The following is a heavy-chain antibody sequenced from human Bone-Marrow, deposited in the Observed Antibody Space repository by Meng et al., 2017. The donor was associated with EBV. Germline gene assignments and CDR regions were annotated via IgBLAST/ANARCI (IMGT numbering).Heavy chain of an antibody. CDR1: GGTFSSDA. Sequence: VKVVQSGAEVKKPGSSVKVSCKTSGGTFSSDAISWVRQAPGQGLEWMGGLIPMLGAPNYAQKFQDRVTIIADKSTSIHYMELSSLRSDDTAVYYCASESGRGYTPDYWGRGTLVTVSS. D-gene: IGHD3-10*01. V-gene: IGHV1-69*06. CDR3: ASESGRGYTPDY. J-gene: IGHJ4*02. CDR2: LIPMLGAP.